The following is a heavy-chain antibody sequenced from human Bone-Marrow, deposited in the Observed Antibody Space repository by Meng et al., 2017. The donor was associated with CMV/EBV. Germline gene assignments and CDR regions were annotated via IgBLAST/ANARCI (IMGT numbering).Heavy chain of an antibody. CDR3: ARTGTTSPTDY. Sequence: ASVKVSCKASGYTFTSYYMHWVRQAPGQGLEWMGIINPSGGRTSYVQKFQGRVTMTRDTSTSSVYMELSRLRSEDTAVYYCARTGTTSPTDYWGQGTLVTVSS. V-gene: IGHV1-46*01. J-gene: IGHJ4*02. CDR2: INPSGGRT. D-gene: IGHD1-7*01. CDR1: GYTFTSYY.